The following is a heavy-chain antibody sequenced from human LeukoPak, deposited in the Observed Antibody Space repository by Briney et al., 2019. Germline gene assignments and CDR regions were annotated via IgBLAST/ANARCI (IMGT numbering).Heavy chain of an antibody. CDR2: ITDNGGST. CDR1: GFTFSNYA. D-gene: IGHD2-21*02. V-gene: IGHV3-64*01. Sequence: GSLRLSCAASGFTFSNYAMHWFRQAPGKGLEYVSAITDNGGSTYYANSEKGRFTISRDNSKNTLYLQMGGLRPEDMAVYYCARPYCGGDCSYDYWGQGTLVTVSS. J-gene: IGHJ4*02. CDR3: ARPYCGGDCSYDY.